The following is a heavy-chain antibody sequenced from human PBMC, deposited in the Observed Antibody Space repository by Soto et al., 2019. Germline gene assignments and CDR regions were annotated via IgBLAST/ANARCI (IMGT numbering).Heavy chain of an antibody. D-gene: IGHD3-9*01. CDR3: ARVRSYYDILTGYYYFDY. CDR2: IYYSGST. J-gene: IGHJ4*02. Sequence: SETLSLTCTVSGGSISSYYWSWIRQPPGKGLEWIGYIYYSGSTNYNPSLKSRVTISVDTSKNQFSLKLSSVTAADTAVYYCARVRSYYDILTGYYYFDYWGQGTLVTVSS. V-gene: IGHV4-59*01. CDR1: GGSISSYY.